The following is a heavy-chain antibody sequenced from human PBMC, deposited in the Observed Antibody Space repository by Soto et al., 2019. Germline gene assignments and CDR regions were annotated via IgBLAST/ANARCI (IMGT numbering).Heavy chain of an antibody. J-gene: IGHJ4*02. CDR1: GYTFPTYG. Sequence: QVQLVQSGAEVKKPGASVRVSCRASGYTFPTYGIAWVRQAPGQGLEWMGWISVYNSFTHYAQKFRGRVTVTAETSTSTVYMELRSLTSDDTAVYYCAREFEGQSSSWPFDYWGQGTLVTVSS. V-gene: IGHV1-18*01. D-gene: IGHD6-13*01. CDR2: ISVYNSFT. CDR3: AREFEGQSSSWPFDY.